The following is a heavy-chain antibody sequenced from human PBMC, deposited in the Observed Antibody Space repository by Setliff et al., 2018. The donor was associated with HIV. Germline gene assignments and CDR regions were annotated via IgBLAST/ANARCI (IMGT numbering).Heavy chain of an antibody. V-gene: IGHV3-74*03. D-gene: IGHD3-10*01. Sequence: GGSLRLSCAASGFTFSSYWMHWVRQAPGKGLVWVSRLNTDGSSTKYADSVKGRFAISRDNAKNTLYLQMDSLRGEDTAVYYCARGYYGSDMWGQGTMVTVSS. J-gene: IGHJ3*02. CDR3: ARGYYGSDM. CDR2: LNTDGSST. CDR1: GFTFSSYW.